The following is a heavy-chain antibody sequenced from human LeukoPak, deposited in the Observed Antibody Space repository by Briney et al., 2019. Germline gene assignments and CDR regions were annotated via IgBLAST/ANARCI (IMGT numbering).Heavy chain of an antibody. CDR1: GFTFSSYA. J-gene: IGHJ4*02. CDR2: ISGSGGST. CDR3: AKDPVGDYVTFFDY. D-gene: IGHD4-17*01. V-gene: IGHV3-23*01. Sequence: GGSLRLSCAASGFTFSSYAMSWVRQAPGKGLDWVSAISGSGGSTYYADSVKGRFTISRDNSKNTLYLQMNSLRAEDTAVYYCAKDPVGDYVTFFDYWGQGTLVTVSS.